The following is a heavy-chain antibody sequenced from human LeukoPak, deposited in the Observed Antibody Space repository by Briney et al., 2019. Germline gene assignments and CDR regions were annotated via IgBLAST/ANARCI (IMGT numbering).Heavy chain of an antibody. D-gene: IGHD6-6*01. V-gene: IGHV3-9*01. J-gene: IGHJ4*02. CDR2: ITWNSGSI. CDR1: GFTFDDYD. CDR3: AKNERSSRAFGD. Sequence: GGSLRLSCAASGFTFDDYDMHWVRQAPGKGLEWVSGITWNSGSIAYAYSVKGRFTISRDNAKNSLYLQMNSLRAEDTALYYCAKNERSSRAFGDWGQGTLVTVSS.